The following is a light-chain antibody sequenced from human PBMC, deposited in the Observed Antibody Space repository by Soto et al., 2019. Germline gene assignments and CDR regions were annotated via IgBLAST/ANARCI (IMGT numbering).Light chain of an antibody. CDR3: QQYNNWPRT. J-gene: IGKJ1*01. CDR2: GAS. CDR1: QSVSSN. V-gene: IGKV3-15*01. Sequence: RLITQSPPTLSFSPVVGATPSCWASQSVSSNLAWYQQKPGQAPRLLIYGASTRATGIPARFSGSGSGTEFTLTISSLQSEDFAVYYCQQYNNWPRTFGQGTKVDIK.